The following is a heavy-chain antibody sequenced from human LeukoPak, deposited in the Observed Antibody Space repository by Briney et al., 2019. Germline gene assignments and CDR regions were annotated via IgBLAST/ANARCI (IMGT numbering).Heavy chain of an antibody. CDR2: IYYSGGT. V-gene: IGHV4-39*01. Sequence: SETLSLTCTVSGGSISSSSYYWGWIRQPPGKGLEWIGSIYYSGGTYYNPSLKSRVTISVDTSKNQFSLKLSSVTAADTAVYYCARHYYGSGSYFGLIFDYYGMDVWGQGTTVTVSS. CDR1: GGSISSSSYY. J-gene: IGHJ6*02. CDR3: ARHYYGSGSYFGLIFDYYGMDV. D-gene: IGHD3-10*01.